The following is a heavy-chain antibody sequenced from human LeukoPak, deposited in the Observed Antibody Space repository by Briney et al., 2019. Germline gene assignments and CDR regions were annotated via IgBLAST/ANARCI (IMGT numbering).Heavy chain of an antibody. D-gene: IGHD6-19*01. CDR1: GFTFSSYS. CDR3: ARVGVYSSGCFDY. Sequence: GGSLRLSCAASGFTFSSYSMNWVRRAPGKGLEWVSSISSSSSYIYYADSVKGRFTISRDNAKNSLYLQMNSLRAEDTAVYYCARVGVYSSGCFDYWGQGTLVTVSS. V-gene: IGHV3-21*01. CDR2: ISSSSSYI. J-gene: IGHJ4*02.